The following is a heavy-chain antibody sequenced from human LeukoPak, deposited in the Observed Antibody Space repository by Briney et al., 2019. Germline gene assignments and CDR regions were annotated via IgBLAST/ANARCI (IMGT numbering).Heavy chain of an antibody. CDR2: ISSSSSTI. Sequence: GGSLRLSCAASGFTFSSYSMNWVRQAPGKGLEWVSYISSSSSTIYYADSVKGRFTISRDNSKNSLYLQMNSLRAEDTAVYSRERVAPLIAVAGDHSYWGEGTLVTVSS. CDR3: ERVAPLIAVAGDHSY. D-gene: IGHD6-19*01. J-gene: IGHJ4*02. CDR1: GFTFSSYS. V-gene: IGHV3-48*01.